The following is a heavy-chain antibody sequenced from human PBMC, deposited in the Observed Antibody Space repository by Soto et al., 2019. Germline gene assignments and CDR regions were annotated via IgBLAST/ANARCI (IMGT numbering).Heavy chain of an antibody. J-gene: IGHJ4*02. CDR1: GFTFSSST. CDR3: ASGSYGDYSD. D-gene: IGHD4-17*01. V-gene: IGHV3-21*01. CDR2: ISSDSVWI. Sequence: GGSLRLSCAASGFTFSSSTMNWVRQAPGKGLEWVSSISSDSVWIYYAASVKGRFTISRDNAKNSLFLQMSSLRAEDTAVYYCASGSYGDYSDWGQGALVTVSS.